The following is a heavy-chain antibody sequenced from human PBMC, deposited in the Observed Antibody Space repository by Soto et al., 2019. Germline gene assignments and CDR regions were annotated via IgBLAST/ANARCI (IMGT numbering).Heavy chain of an antibody. CDR3: ARESRSELGTVEY. D-gene: IGHD1-1*01. Sequence: QVRLQESGPGLVKPSETLSLTCTVSGASISNYYWSWIRQPAGKGLECLGRIYASGTTTYNPSLRSRVTMSADTSKTPFSLNLTAVTAADTAVYSCARESRSELGTVEYWGQGTLVTVSS. CDR2: IYASGTT. CDR1: GASISNYY. V-gene: IGHV4-4*07. J-gene: IGHJ4*02.